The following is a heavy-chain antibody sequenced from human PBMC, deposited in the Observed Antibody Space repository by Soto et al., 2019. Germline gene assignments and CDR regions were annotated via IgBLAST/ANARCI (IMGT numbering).Heavy chain of an antibody. Sequence: GGSLRLSCAASGFTFSSYGMHWVRQAPGKGLEWVAVIWYDGSNKYYADSVKGRFTISRDNSKNTLYLQMNSLRAEDTAVYYCARVSMVRGVILYYYYGMGVWGQGTTVTVSS. D-gene: IGHD3-10*01. V-gene: IGHV3-33*01. CDR3: ARVSMVRGVILYYYYGMGV. CDR1: GFTFSSYG. J-gene: IGHJ6*02. CDR2: IWYDGSNK.